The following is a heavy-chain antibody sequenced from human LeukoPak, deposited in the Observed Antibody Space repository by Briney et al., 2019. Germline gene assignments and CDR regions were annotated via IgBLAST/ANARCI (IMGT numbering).Heavy chain of an antibody. Sequence: SGTLSLTCAVSGGSISSSNWWSWVRQPPGQGLEWIGEIYHSGSTNYNPSLKSRVTISVDKSKNQFSLKLTSVTAADTAVYYCARSDYYYGSGSYGFDPWGQGTLVTVSS. D-gene: IGHD3-10*01. CDR1: GGSISSSNW. CDR3: ARSDYYYGSGSYGFDP. CDR2: IYHSGST. J-gene: IGHJ5*02. V-gene: IGHV4-4*02.